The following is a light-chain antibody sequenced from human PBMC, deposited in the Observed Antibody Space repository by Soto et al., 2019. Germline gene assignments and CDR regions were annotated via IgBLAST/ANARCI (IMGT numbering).Light chain of an antibody. V-gene: IGLV2-14*01. CDR3: SSYTLSSTWV. J-gene: IGLJ3*02. CDR2: EVT. Sequence: QSALTQPASVSGSPGQSITISCTGTSNDIGLYNYVSWYQQHPGKAPKLVIYEVTYRPSGVSDRFSGSKSDNTASLTISGLQAEDEADYYCSSYTLSSTWVFGGGTNLTVL. CDR1: SNDIGLYNY.